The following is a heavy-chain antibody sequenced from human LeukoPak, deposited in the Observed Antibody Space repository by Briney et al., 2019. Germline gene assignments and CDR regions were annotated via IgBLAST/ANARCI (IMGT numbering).Heavy chain of an antibody. CDR2: ISGSGGST. D-gene: IGHD1-26*01. J-gene: IGHJ4*02. V-gene: IGHV3-23*01. Sequence: PGGSLRLSCEASGFAFSFFAMSWLRQAPGKGLEWVSAISGSGGSTYYADSVKGRFTVSRDNSKNTLYLQMNSLRAEDTAVYYCAIAHSGSYSYFDYWGQGTLVTVSS. CDR1: GFAFSFFA. CDR3: AIAHSGSYSYFDY.